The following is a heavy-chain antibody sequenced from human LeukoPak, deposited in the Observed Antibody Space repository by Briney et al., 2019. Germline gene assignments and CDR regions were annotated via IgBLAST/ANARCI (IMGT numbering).Heavy chain of an antibody. CDR3: ARNPYSSSPDDAFDI. J-gene: IGHJ3*02. CDR1: GFTFSSYD. V-gene: IGHV3-13*01. D-gene: IGHD6-13*01. Sequence: GGSLRLSCAASGFTFSSYDMHWVRQATGKGLEWVSAIGTAGDTYYPGSVKGRFTISRENAKTSLYLQMNSLRAEDTAVYYCARNPYSSSPDDAFDIWGQGTMVTVSS. CDR2: IGTAGDT.